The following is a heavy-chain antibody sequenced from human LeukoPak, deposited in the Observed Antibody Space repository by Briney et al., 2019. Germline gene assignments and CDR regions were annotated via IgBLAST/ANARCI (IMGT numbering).Heavy chain of an antibody. CDR2: IYPRDGST. J-gene: IGHJ4*02. V-gene: IGHV1-46*01. Sequence: GASVTVSCKASGYTFTSNYIHWVQQAPGQGLEWMGMIYPRDGSTSYAQKFQGRVTATRDTSTSTVHMELSGLRSEDTAVYYCARDQEGFDYWGQGTLVTVSS. CDR3: ARDQEGFDY. CDR1: GYTFTSNY.